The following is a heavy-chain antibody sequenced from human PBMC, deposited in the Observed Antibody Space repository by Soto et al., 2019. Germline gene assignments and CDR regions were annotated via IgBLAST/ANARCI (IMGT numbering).Heavy chain of an antibody. CDR3: ARADYDYVWGSYRPSAFDI. J-gene: IGHJ3*02. CDR2: IYYSGST. CDR1: GGSISSYY. D-gene: IGHD3-16*02. V-gene: IGHV4-59*01. Sequence: SETLSLTCTVSGGSISSYYWSWIRQPPGKGLEWIGYIYYSGSTNYNPSLKSRVTISVDTSKNQFSLKLSSVTAADTAVYYCARADYDYVWGSYRPSAFDIWGQGTMVTVSS.